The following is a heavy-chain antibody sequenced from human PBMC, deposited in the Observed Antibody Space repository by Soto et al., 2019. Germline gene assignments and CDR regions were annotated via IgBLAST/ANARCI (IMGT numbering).Heavy chain of an antibody. J-gene: IGHJ6*02. CDR3: ARHISNVRYYYYAMDV. CDR2: IYPGDSDT. Sequence: GESLKISCKGSGYTFTDYWIGWVRQLPWKGLEWMGIIYPGDSDTRYSPSFQGHVTITVDKSTNTAYLQWNTLRASDTAMYYCARHISNVRYYYYAMDVWGQGTTVTVSS. CDR1: GYTFTDYW. V-gene: IGHV5-51*01. D-gene: IGHD4-4*01.